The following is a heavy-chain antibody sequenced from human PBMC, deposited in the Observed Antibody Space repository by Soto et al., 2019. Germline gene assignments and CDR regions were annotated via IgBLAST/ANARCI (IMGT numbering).Heavy chain of an antibody. V-gene: IGHV5-51*01. CDR3: ARGWNVACDAFDI. D-gene: IGHD1-1*01. J-gene: IGHJ3*02. CDR2: IYPGDSDT. CDR1: GYHFAVYW. Sequence: GESLKLSCKGSGYHFAVYWIGWVRQMPGKGLEWMLMIYPGDSDTRYSPYFQGQVTISVDKSISTAYLQCGSLKASDTAMYYCARGWNVACDAFDIWGQGTMVTVSS.